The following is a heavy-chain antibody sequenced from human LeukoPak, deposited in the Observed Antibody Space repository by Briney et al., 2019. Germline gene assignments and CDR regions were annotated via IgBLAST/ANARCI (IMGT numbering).Heavy chain of an antibody. CDR2: ITSGENT. Sequence: GGSLRLSCAASGFTFSNYAMNWVRQAPGKGLEWVSTITSGENTYYADSVKGRFTISRDNSKNTLYLQMNSLRAEDTAVYYCAKRLSSSSTWYYFDYWGQGALVTVSS. D-gene: IGHD6-13*01. CDR1: GFTFSNYA. J-gene: IGHJ4*02. V-gene: IGHV3-23*01. CDR3: AKRLSSSSTWYYFDY.